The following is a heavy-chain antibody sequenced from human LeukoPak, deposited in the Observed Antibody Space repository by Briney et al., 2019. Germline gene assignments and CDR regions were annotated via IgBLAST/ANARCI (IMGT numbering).Heavy chain of an antibody. CDR1: GFTFSSYS. Sequence: GGSLRLSCAASGFTFSSYSMTWVRQAPGKGLEWVSYISSSSSTIYYADSVKGRFTISRDSAKNSLYLQMNSLRDEDTAVYYCATLHYDYVWGRTGYYFDYWGQGTLVTVSS. CDR3: ATLHYDYVWGRTGYYFDY. CDR2: ISSSSSTI. D-gene: IGHD3-16*01. V-gene: IGHV3-48*02. J-gene: IGHJ4*02.